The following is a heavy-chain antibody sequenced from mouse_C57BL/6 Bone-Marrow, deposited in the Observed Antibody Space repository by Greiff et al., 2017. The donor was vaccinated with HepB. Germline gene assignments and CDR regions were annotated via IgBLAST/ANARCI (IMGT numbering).Heavy chain of an antibody. CDR3: ARAPYYGSSYHY. J-gene: IGHJ2*01. D-gene: IGHD1-1*01. V-gene: IGHV3-6*01. CDR2: ISYDGSN. Sequence: EVQRVESGPGLVKPSQSLSLTCSVTGYSITSGYYWNWIRQFPGNKLEWMGYISYDGSNNYNPSLKNRISITRDTSKNQFFLKLNSVTTEDTATYYCARAPYYGSSYHYWGQGTTLTVSS. CDR1: GYSITSGYY.